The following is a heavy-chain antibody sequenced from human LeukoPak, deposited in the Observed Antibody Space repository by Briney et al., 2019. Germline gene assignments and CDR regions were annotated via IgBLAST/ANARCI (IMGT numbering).Heavy chain of an antibody. Sequence: GGSLRLSCAASGFTFSSYGMHWVRQAPGKGLEWVAVIWYDGSNRYYADSVKGRFTISRDTSKNTLYLQMNSLRAEDTAVYYCATEGGSRFFDYWGQGTLVTVSS. J-gene: IGHJ4*02. CDR1: GFTFSSYG. V-gene: IGHV3-33*08. CDR2: IWYDGSNR. D-gene: IGHD1-26*01. CDR3: ATEGGSRFFDY.